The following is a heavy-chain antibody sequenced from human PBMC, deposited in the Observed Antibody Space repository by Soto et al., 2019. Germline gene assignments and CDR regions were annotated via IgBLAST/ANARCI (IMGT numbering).Heavy chain of an antibody. V-gene: IGHV4-31*03. CDR1: GGSISSGGYY. CDR2: IYYSGST. CDR3: ARVPSITMIARAFDI. J-gene: IGHJ3*02. Sequence: SETLSLTCTVSGGSISSGGYYWSWIRQHPGKGLEWIGYIYYSGSTYYNPSLKSRVTISVDTSKNQFSLRLSSVTAADTAVYYCARVPSITMIARAFDIRGQGTMVTVSS. D-gene: IGHD3-22*01.